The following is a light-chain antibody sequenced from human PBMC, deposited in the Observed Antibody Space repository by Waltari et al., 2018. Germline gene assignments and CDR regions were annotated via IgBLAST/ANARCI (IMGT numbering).Light chain of an antibody. Sequence: QSALTQPPSASGSPGQSVTISCTGTSSDGGGYNFVSCYQQHPGKAPKLMIYEVSERPSGVPDRFSGSNSGNTASLTVSGLQTEDESDYYCSSYAGSMTLVFGGGTKLTVL. J-gene: IGLJ2*01. CDR1: SSDGGGYNF. V-gene: IGLV2-8*01. CDR2: EVS. CDR3: SSYAGSMTLV.